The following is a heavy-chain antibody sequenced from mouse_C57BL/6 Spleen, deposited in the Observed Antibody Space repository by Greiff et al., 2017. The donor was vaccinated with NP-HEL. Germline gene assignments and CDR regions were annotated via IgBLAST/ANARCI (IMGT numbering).Heavy chain of an antibody. J-gene: IGHJ2*01. V-gene: IGHV1-22*01. CDR3: ARGLGSYYLDY. CDR2: INPNNGGT. CDR1: GYTFTDYN. Sequence: DVQLVESGPELVKPGASVKMSCKASGYTFTDYNMHWVKQSHGKSLEWIGYINPNNGGTSYNQKFKGKATLTVNKSSSTAYMELRSLTSEDSAVYYCARGLGSYYLDYWGQGTTLTVSS. D-gene: IGHD3-3*01.